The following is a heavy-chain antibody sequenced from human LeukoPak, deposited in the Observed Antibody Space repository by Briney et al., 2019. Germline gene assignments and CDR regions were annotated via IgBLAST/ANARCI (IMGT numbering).Heavy chain of an antibody. CDR3: ARSGSRYDFWSGYYNDY. CDR1: GGSISSGYY. V-gene: IGHV4-38-2*02. D-gene: IGHD3-3*01. Sequence: PSETLSLTCTVSGGSISSGYYWGWIRQPPGKGLEWIGSIYHSGSTYYNPSLKSRVTISVDTSKNQFSLKLSSVTTADTAVYYCARSGSRYDFWSGYYNDYWGQGTLVTVSS. J-gene: IGHJ4*02. CDR2: IYHSGST.